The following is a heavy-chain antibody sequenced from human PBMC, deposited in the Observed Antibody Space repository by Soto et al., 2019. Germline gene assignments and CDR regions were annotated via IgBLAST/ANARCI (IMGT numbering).Heavy chain of an antibody. J-gene: IGHJ4*02. Sequence: EVQLLESGGGLVQPGGSLRLSCAASGFTFSSYAMSWVRQAPGKGLEWVSAISGSGGSTYYADSVKGRFTISRDNSKNTLYLQINSLRAEDTAVYYCAKDSGSYPVYFDYWGQGTLVTVSS. V-gene: IGHV3-23*01. CDR3: AKDSGSYPVYFDY. D-gene: IGHD1-26*01. CDR1: GFTFSSYA. CDR2: ISGSGGST.